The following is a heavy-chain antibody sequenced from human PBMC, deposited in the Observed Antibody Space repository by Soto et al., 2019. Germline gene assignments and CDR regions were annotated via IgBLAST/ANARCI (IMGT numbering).Heavy chain of an antibody. CDR2: IIPILGIA. D-gene: IGHD2-15*01. CDR1: GGTFSSYT. V-gene: IGHV1-69*08. J-gene: IGHJ4*02. CDR3: ARETEGYCSGGSCPSGY. Sequence: QVQLVQSGAEVKKPGSSVKVSCKASGGTFSSYTISWVRQAPGQGLEWMGRIIPILGIANYAQKFQGRVTITEDKSTSTAYMELSSLRSEDTAVYYCARETEGYCSGGSCPSGYWGQGTLVTVSS.